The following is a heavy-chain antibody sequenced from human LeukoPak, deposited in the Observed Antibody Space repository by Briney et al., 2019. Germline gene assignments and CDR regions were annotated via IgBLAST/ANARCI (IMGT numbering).Heavy chain of an antibody. CDR3: ARGNYGDYVVDY. CDR2: IYYRGST. CDR1: GGSISSSSYY. J-gene: IGHJ4*02. Sequence: PSEALSLTCTVSGGSISSSSYYWGWIRQPPGKGLEWIGIIYYRGSTNYNPSLKSRVTMSVDTSKNQFSLKLSSVTAADTAVYYCARGNYGDYVVDYWGQGTLVTVSS. V-gene: IGHV4-39*07. D-gene: IGHD4-17*01.